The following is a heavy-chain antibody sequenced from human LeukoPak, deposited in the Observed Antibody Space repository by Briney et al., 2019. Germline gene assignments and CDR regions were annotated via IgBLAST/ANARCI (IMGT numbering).Heavy chain of an antibody. CDR1: GGSFSGYY. J-gene: IGHJ4*02. D-gene: IGHD3-9*01. CDR2: INHSGST. Sequence: SETLSLTCAVYGGSFSGYYWSWIRQPPGKGLEWIGEINHSGSTNYNPSLEGRVTISVDTSKNQFSLKLSSVTAADTAVYYCARGGLRYFDWLSYFDYWGQGTLVTVSS. V-gene: IGHV4-34*01. CDR3: ARGGLRYFDWLSYFDY.